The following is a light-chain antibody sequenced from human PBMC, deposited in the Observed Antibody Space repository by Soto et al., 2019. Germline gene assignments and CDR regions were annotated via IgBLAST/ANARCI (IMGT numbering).Light chain of an antibody. V-gene: IGKV3-11*01. CDR2: DAS. CDR3: QQRSNWPPST. J-gene: IGKJ1*01. CDR1: QSVSSY. Sequence: EIVLTQSRATLSLCPGGITTLSCSSSQSVSSYLAWYQQKPGQAPRLLIYDASNRATGIPARFSGSGSGTDFTLTISSLEPEDFAVYYCQQRSNWPPSTFGQGTKVDIK.